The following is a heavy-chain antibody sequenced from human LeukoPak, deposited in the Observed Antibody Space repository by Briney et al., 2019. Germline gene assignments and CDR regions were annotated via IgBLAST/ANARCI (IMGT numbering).Heavy chain of an antibody. J-gene: IGHJ6*03. V-gene: IGHV3-33*01. CDR1: GFTFSSYG. CDR3: ARVGRQSFQNRPYYYYYYMDV. D-gene: IGHD1-14*01. Sequence: GGSLRLSCAASGFTFSSYGMHWVRQAPGKGLEWVALIWYDGSNKYYADSVKGRFTISRDNSKNTLYLQMNSMRAEDTAVYYCARVGRQSFQNRPYYYYYYMDVWGKGATVTVSS. CDR2: IWYDGSNK.